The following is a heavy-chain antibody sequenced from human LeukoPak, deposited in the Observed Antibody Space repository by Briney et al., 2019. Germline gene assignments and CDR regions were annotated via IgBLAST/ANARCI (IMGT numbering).Heavy chain of an antibody. CDR2: ISSSSSTI. J-gene: IGHJ4*02. CDR3: ARDHIPDYYDSSGYYQTLDY. CDR1: GFTFSIYS. Sequence: GGSLRLSCAASGFTFSIYSMNWVRQAPGKGLEWVSYISSSSSTIYYADSVKGRFTISRDNAKNSLYLQMNSLRDEDTAVYYCARDHIPDYYDSSGYYQTLDYWGQGTLVTVSS. D-gene: IGHD3-22*01. V-gene: IGHV3-48*02.